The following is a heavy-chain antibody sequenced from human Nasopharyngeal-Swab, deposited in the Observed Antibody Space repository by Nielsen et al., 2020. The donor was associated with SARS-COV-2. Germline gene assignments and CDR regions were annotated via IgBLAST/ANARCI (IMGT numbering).Heavy chain of an antibody. J-gene: IGHJ4*02. CDR2: IKSKTDGGTT. Sequence: GGSLRLSCAASGFTFSNAWMRWVRQAPGKGLAWVGRIKSKTDGGTTDYAAPVKGRFTISRDDSKNTLYLQMNSLKTEDTAVYYCTIIPLDILTGYYQYYFDYWGQGTLVTVSS. V-gene: IGHV3-15*01. D-gene: IGHD3-9*01. CDR1: GFTFSNAW. CDR3: TIIPLDILTGYYQYYFDY.